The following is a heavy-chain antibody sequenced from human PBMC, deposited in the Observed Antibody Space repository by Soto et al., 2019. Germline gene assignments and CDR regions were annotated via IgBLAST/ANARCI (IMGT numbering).Heavy chain of an antibody. CDR3: AKDREDHLIRGWLDP. CDR1: GFTFRNYG. V-gene: IGHV3-30*18. J-gene: IGHJ5*02. Sequence: QVQLVESGGGVVQPGRSLRLSCTASGFTFRNYGMHWVRQAPGKGLEWVAVSSYDGSNEYYADSVKGRFIISRDDSKNTLALQMNSLRDEDTAVYYCAKDREDHLIRGWLDPCGQGTQVTVSP. D-gene: IGHD1-26*01. CDR2: SSYDGSNE.